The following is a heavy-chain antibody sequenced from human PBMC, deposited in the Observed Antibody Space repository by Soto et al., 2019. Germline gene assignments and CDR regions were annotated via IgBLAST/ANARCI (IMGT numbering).Heavy chain of an antibody. CDR3: ARERSSSWYLGEFDY. CDR1: GYTFNSYG. J-gene: IGHJ4*02. Sequence: VKVSCKASGYTFNSYGMSWVRQAPRQGLEWMGGIIPIFGTANYAQKFQGRVTITADESTSTAYMELSSLRSEDTAVYYCARERSSSWYLGEFDYWGQGTLVTVSS. CDR2: IIPIFGTA. V-gene: IGHV1-69*13. D-gene: IGHD6-13*01.